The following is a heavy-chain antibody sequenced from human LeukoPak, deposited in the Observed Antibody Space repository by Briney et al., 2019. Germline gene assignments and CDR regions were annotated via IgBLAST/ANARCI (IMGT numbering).Heavy chain of an antibody. CDR1: GFTVSSTY. J-gene: IGHJ3*02. Sequence: GGSLRLSCAASGFTVSSTYMSWVRQAPGKGLEWVSGIYSGGSIYYAVSVTGRFTISRDNSKNTMYLQMNSLKAEDTGVYYCAKDRSSSWEHAFDIWGQGTMVTVSS. CDR2: IYSGGSI. D-gene: IGHD6-13*01. CDR3: AKDRSSSWEHAFDI. V-gene: IGHV3-53*01.